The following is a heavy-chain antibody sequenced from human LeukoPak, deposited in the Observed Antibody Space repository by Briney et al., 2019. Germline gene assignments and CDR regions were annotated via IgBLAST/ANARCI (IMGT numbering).Heavy chain of an antibody. CDR1: GFIFGNYW. CDR2: INPNGKIT. J-gene: IGHJ4*02. Sequence: HTGGSLRLSCAASGFIFGNYWMHWVRQVPGKGRVWVARINPNGKITTYTDSVKGRFTISRDNAKNTLYLQMNSLSAEDTAVYYCARDFAGDRDYWGQGTLVTVSS. CDR3: ARDFAGDRDY. V-gene: IGHV3-74*01. D-gene: IGHD4-17*01.